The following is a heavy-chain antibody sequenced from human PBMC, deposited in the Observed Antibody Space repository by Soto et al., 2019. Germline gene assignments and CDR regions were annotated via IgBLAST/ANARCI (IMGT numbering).Heavy chain of an antibody. CDR1: GGSFSGYY. J-gene: IGHJ6*02. D-gene: IGHD1-20*01. CDR2: INHSGST. Sequence: QVQLQQWGGGLLKPSDTRSLTWAVYGGSFSGYYWSWIRRPPGKGLEWIGEINHSGSTNYNPSLKSRVTISVDTSKNQFSLKLSSVTAADTAVYYCARVGFNWNDDYYGMDVWGQGTTVTVSS. CDR3: ARVGFNWNDDYYGMDV. V-gene: IGHV4-34*01.